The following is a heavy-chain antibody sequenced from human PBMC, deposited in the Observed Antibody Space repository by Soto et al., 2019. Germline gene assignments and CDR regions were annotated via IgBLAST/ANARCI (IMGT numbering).Heavy chain of an antibody. Sequence: GGSLRLSCAPSGFTFSKYAMSWVRQPPGKGLEWVSAISGSGVSTYYADSVKGRFTISRDNSKNMLYLQMNSVRAEDTAVYYCVKDYYDSSGYSYFDYWGQGTLVTVSS. J-gene: IGHJ4*02. CDR3: VKDYYDSSGYSYFDY. V-gene: IGHV3-23*01. D-gene: IGHD3-22*01. CDR2: ISGSGVST. CDR1: GFTFSKYA.